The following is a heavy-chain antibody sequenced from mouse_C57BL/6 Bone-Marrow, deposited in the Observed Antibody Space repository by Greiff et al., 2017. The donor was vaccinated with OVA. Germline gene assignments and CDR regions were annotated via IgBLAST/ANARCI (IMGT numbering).Heavy chain of an antibody. J-gene: IGHJ2*01. D-gene: IGHD2-1*01. Sequence: DVHLVESGGDLVKPGGSLKLSCAASGFTFSSYGMSWVRQTPDKRLEWVATISSGGSYTYYPDSVKGRFTIYRDNAKNTLYLQMSSLKSEDTAMYYCARQGGNYLFDYWGQGTTLTVSS. V-gene: IGHV5-6*01. CDR3: ARQGGNYLFDY. CDR2: ISSGGSYT. CDR1: GFTFSSYG.